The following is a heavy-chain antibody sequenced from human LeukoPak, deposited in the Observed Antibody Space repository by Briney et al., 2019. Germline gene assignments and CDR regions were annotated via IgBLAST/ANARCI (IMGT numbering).Heavy chain of an antibody. Sequence: GGSLRLSCTASGFTFSSYWMHWVRQAPGKGLVWVSRINDDGSITTYADSVKGRFTISRDNSKNTLYLQMNSLGAEDTAVYYCAREVAGQYYFDYWGQGTLVTVSS. CDR3: AREVAGQYYFDY. V-gene: IGHV3-74*03. J-gene: IGHJ4*02. CDR2: INDDGSIT. D-gene: IGHD6-19*01. CDR1: GFTFSSYW.